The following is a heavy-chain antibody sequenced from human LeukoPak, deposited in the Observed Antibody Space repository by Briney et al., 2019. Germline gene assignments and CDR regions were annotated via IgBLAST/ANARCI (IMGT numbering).Heavy chain of an antibody. Sequence: PSETLSLTCAVSGYSIYSDYYWGCIRQPPGKGLEWIGSIYHTGNTYYRPSLKSRITMSVDTSKNQFSLKLRSVTAAETAVYSAARLYYSDSITYPGNWYFDLWGRGTLVTVSS. J-gene: IGHJ2*01. CDR2: IYHTGNT. CDR3: ARLYYSDSITYPGNWYFDL. D-gene: IGHD3-22*01. V-gene: IGHV4-38-2*01. CDR1: GYSIYSDYY.